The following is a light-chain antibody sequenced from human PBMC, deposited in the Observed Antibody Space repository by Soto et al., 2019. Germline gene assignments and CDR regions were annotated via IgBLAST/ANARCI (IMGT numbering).Light chain of an antibody. V-gene: IGKV3-15*01. CDR3: QQYNNWPPIT. CDR1: QSFSTN. CDR2: GAS. J-gene: IGKJ5*01. Sequence: EKVMTESPDTLSVSPGERASLSCRASQSFSTNLAWYQQRPGQAPRLLIYGASTRATGIPARFSGSGSGTEFTLTISSLQSEDFAVYYCQQYNNWPPITFGQGTRLEIK.